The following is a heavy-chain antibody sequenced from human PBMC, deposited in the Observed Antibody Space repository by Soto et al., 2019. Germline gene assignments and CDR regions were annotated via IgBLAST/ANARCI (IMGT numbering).Heavy chain of an antibody. CDR2: IYISGNT. J-gene: IGHJ5*02. Sequence: QVQLQESGPGLVNPSETLSLTCSVSGGSVSSHYWSWVRQPAGKGLEWIGRIYISGNTKYNPSFKSRVTMSVDTSKNQLSLRLSSVTAADTAVYYCARELTPYNSGWYFTLSWGQGTLVTVSS. V-gene: IGHV4-4*07. CDR1: GGSVSSHY. D-gene: IGHD6-19*01. CDR3: ARELTPYNSGWYFTLS.